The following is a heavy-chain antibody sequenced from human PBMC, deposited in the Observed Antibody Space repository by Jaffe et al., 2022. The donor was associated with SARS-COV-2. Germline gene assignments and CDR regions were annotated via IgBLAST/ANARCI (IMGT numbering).Heavy chain of an antibody. V-gene: IGHV4-38-2*02. CDR3: AKDSGSDWFDP. J-gene: IGHJ5*02. D-gene: IGHD7-27*01. Sequence: QVQLQESGPGLVKPSETLSLTCTVSAYSISSGYYWGWIRQPPGKGLEWIGSIHHSGSTFYNPSFKSRVTISVDTSRNQFSLKLSSVTAADTAVYYCAKDSGSDWFDPWGQGTLVTVSS. CDR1: AYSISSGYY. CDR2: IHHSGST.